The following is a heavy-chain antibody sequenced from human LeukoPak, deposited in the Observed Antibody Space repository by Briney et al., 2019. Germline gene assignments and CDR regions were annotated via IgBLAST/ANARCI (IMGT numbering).Heavy chain of an antibody. V-gene: IGHV1-69*13. Sequence: SVKVSCKASGGTFSSYAISWVRQAPGQGLEWMGGIIPIFGTANYAQKFQGRVTITADESTSTAYMELSSLRSEDTAVYYCARSIIVATMGRYYYYYMDVWGKGTTVTVSS. CDR1: GGTFSSYA. D-gene: IGHD5-12*01. CDR3: ARSIIVATMGRYYYYYMDV. J-gene: IGHJ6*03. CDR2: IIPIFGTA.